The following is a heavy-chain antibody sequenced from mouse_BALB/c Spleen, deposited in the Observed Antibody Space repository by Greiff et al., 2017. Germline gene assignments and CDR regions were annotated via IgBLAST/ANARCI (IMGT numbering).Heavy chain of an antibody. Sequence: EVQLQQSGPGLVKPSQSLSLTCTVTGYSITSDYAWNWIRQFPGNKLEWIGYISYSGSTSYNPSLKSRISITRDTSKNQFFLQLNSVTTEDTATYYCARFPYAMDYWGQGTSVTVSS. J-gene: IGHJ4*01. V-gene: IGHV3-2*02. CDR1: GYSITSDYA. CDR3: ARFPYAMDY. CDR2: ISYSGST.